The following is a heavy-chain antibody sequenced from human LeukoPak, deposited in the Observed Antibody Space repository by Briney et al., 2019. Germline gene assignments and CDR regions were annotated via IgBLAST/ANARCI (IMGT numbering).Heavy chain of an antibody. CDR2: INPNSGGT. CDR1: GYTFTGYY. D-gene: IGHD2-15*01. Sequence: ASVKVSCKASGYTFTGYYMHWVRQAPGQGLEWMGWINPNSGGTNYAQKFQGWVTMTRDTSISTAYMELSRLRSDDTAVYYCARESSPYCSGGSCYSDLFDYWGQGTLVTVSS. CDR3: ARESSPYCSGGSCYSDLFDY. V-gene: IGHV1-2*04. J-gene: IGHJ4*02.